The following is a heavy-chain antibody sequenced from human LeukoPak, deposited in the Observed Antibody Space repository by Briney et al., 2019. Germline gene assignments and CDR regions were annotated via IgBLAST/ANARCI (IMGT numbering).Heavy chain of an antibody. D-gene: IGHD3-22*01. J-gene: IGHJ4*02. CDR3: AKDWYYYDSSGYVDY. Sequence: PGGSLRLSCAASGFTFRSYGMHWVRQAPGKGLEWVAVISYDGSNKYYADSVKGRFTISRDNSQNTLYLQMNSLSDEDTAVYYCAKDWYYYDSSGYVDYWGQGTLVTVSS. CDR1: GFTFRSYG. V-gene: IGHV3-30*18. CDR2: ISYDGSNK.